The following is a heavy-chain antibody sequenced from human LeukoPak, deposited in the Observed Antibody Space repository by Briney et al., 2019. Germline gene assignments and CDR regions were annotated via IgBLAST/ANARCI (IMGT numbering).Heavy chain of an antibody. J-gene: IGHJ5*02. V-gene: IGHV1-46*01. CDR3: ARTRQQLFGWFDP. D-gene: IGHD6-13*01. CDR1: GYTFTSYC. CDR2: INPSGGST. Sequence: ASVKVSCKASGYTFTSYCMHWVRQAPGQGLEGMGIINPSGGSTSYAQKFQGRVTMTRDMSTSTVYMELSSLRSEDTAVYYCARTRQQLFGWFDPWGQGTLVTVSS.